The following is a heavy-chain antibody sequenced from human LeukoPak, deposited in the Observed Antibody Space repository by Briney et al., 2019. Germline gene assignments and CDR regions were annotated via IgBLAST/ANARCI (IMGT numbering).Heavy chain of an antibody. CDR2: ISSSSSYI. CDR1: GFTLSSYS. V-gene: IGHV3-21*01. Sequence: GGSLRLSCAASGFTLSSYSMNWVRQAPGKGLEWVSSISSSSSYIYYADSVKGRFTISRDNAKNSLYLQMNSLRAEDTAVYYCAREGIYSGYDPYYFDYWGQGTLVTVSS. D-gene: IGHD5-12*01. J-gene: IGHJ4*02. CDR3: AREGIYSGYDPYYFDY.